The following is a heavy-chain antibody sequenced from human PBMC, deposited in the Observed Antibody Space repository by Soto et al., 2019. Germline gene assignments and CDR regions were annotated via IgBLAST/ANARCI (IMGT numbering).Heavy chain of an antibody. Sequence: PEGSLRLSCAASGITFTRYSKNWVRQAPGKGLEWVSSISITNKYIYYGDSMKGRFTISRDNAKNSLYLEMNSLRAEDTAGYYCARESGDLTSYSDYLGQGTRVTVSS. CDR1: GITFTRYS. CDR3: ARESGDLTSYSDY. CDR2: ISITNKYI. V-gene: IGHV3-21*06. J-gene: IGHJ4*02.